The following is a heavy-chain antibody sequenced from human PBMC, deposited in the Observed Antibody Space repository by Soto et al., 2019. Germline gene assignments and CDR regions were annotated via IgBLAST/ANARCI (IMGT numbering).Heavy chain of an antibody. CDR2: INPNSGDT. J-gene: IGHJ5*01. CDR1: GYTFTGHY. CDR3: ARPYCSSNSCHNWFDS. Sequence: ASVKVSCKASGYTFTGHYVNWVRQAPGQGPEYMGWINPNSGDTNYAQRFQGRVTMTTDTSITTAYMELSRLRSDDTAVYYCARPYCSSNSCHNWFDSWGQGTLVPVSS. D-gene: IGHD2-2*01. V-gene: IGHV1-2*02.